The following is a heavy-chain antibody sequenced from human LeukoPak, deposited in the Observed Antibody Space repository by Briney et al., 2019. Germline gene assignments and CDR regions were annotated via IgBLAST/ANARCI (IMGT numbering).Heavy chain of an antibody. CDR3: ARDDGSYSRSPGFDY. Sequence: GGSLRLSCAASGFTFSKNSMNWVRQAPGKGLEWVSSISSSSSYIFYADSLKGRFTISRDNAKNSLYLQMNSLRAEDTAVYYCARDDGSYSRSPGFDYWGQGTLVTVSS. J-gene: IGHJ4*02. CDR1: GFTFSKNS. CDR2: ISSSSSYI. D-gene: IGHD1-26*01. V-gene: IGHV3-21*01.